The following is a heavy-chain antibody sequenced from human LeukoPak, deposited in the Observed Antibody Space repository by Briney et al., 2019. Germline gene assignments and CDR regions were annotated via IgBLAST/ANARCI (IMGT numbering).Heavy chain of an antibody. V-gene: IGHV3-48*03. J-gene: IGHJ4*02. D-gene: IGHD6-19*01. CDR2: ISSSGSTI. Sequence: GGSLRLSCAASGFTFSSYEMNWVRQDPGKGLEWVSYISSSGSTIYYADSVKGRFTISRGNAKNSLYLQMNSLRAEDTAVYYCASSGWYVVFGDYFDYWGQGTLVTVSS. CDR3: ASSGWYVVFGDYFDY. CDR1: GFTFSSYE.